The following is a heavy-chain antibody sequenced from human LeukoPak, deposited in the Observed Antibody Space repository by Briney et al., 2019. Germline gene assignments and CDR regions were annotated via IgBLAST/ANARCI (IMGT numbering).Heavy chain of an antibody. CDR2: ISYGGSNK. Sequence: PGRSLRLSCAASGFTFSSYAMHWVRQAPGKGLEWVAVISYGGSNKYYADSVKGRFTISRDNSKNTLYLQMNSLRAEDTAVYYCAKDIVVVPAAIVWGFYYYYYGMDVWGQGTTVTVSS. CDR3: AKDIVVVPAAIVWGFYYYYYGMDV. D-gene: IGHD2-2*02. CDR1: GFTFSSYA. V-gene: IGHV3-30-3*01. J-gene: IGHJ6*02.